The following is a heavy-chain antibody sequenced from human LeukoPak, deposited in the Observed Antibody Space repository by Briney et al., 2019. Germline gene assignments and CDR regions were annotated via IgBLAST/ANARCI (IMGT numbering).Heavy chain of an antibody. V-gene: IGHV1-24*01. CDR3: TTCLNGAGQPVAIYYYGMDV. D-gene: IGHD2-2*01. Sequence: ASVKVSCKVSGYTLTEMSIHWVRQAPGGALESMGGFDPEDGETGYAPKFQGRVTMTEDTSADTAYMELSSLRSEDTAVYYCTTCLNGAGQPVAIYYYGMDVWGQGTTVTVSS. J-gene: IGHJ6*02. CDR2: FDPEDGET. CDR1: GYTLTEMS.